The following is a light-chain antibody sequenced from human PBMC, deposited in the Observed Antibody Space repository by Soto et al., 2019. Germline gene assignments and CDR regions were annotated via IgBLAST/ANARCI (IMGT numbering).Light chain of an antibody. CDR1: QSVSSN. CDR3: QQYNDWLT. CDR2: GAS. V-gene: IGKV3-15*01. J-gene: IGKJ4*01. Sequence: EIGMTQSPATLSVSPGERATLSCRASQSVSSNLAWYQQKPGQAPRLLIYGASTRATGIPARFSGSGSRTEFTLTISSLLSEYFALYYCQQYNDWLTFGGGTNVEIK.